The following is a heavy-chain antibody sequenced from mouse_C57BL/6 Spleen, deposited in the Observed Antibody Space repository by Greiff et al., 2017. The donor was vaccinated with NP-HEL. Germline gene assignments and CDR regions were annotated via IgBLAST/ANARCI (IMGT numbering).Heavy chain of an antibody. J-gene: IGHJ1*03. V-gene: IGHV1-69*01. CDR3: ARRSYGTYWYFDV. Sequence: VQLQQPGAELVMPGASVKLSCKASGYTFTSYWMHWVKQRPGQGLEWIGEIDPSDSYTNYNQKFKGKSTLTVDKSSSTAYMQLSSLTSEDSAVYYCARRSYGTYWYFDVWGTGTTVTVSS. CDR1: GYTFTSYW. CDR2: IDPSDSYT. D-gene: IGHD1-1*02.